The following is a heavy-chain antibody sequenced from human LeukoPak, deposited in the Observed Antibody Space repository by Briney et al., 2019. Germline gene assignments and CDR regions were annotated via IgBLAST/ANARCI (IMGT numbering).Heavy chain of an antibody. Sequence: GGSLTLSCAASGFTFSNYAMSWVRQAPGKGLEWVSGIGGSGYSTYYADSVKGRFTISRDNSNNTLYLQMNSLRAEDTAVYYCAKIKRRVITFGGIIVDWGQGTLVTVSS. CDR1: GFTFSNYA. CDR3: AKIKRRVITFGGIIVD. V-gene: IGHV3-23*01. D-gene: IGHD3-16*02. J-gene: IGHJ4*02. CDR2: IGGSGYST.